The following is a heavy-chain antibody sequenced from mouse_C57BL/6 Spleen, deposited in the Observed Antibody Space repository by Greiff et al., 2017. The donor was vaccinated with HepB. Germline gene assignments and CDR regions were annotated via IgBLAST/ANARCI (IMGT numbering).Heavy chain of an antibody. D-gene: IGHD2-5*01. CDR1: GFTFSSYA. V-gene: IGHV5-4*01. CDR2: ISDGGSYT. CDR3: AREAYYSNYAFDY. Sequence: EVQVVESGGGLVKPGGSLKLSCAASGFTFSSYAMSWVRQTPEKRLEWVATISDGGSYTYYPDNVKGRFTISRDNAKNNLYLQMSHLKSEDTAMYYCAREAYYSNYAFDYWGQGTTLTVSS. J-gene: IGHJ2*01.